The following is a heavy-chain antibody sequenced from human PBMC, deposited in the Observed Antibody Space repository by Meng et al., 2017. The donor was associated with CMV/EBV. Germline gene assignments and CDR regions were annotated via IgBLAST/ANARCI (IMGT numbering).Heavy chain of an antibody. CDR3: AREEYSHGLEYYYYGMDV. Sequence: GESLKISCAASGFTFSSYSMNWVRQAPGKGLEWVSSISSSSSHIYYADSVKGRFTISRDNAKNSLYLQMNSLRAEDTAVYYCAREEYSHGLEYYYYGMDVWGQGTTVTVSS. CDR2: ISSSSSHI. V-gene: IGHV3-21*01. J-gene: IGHJ6*02. CDR1: GFTFSSYS. D-gene: IGHD5-18*01.